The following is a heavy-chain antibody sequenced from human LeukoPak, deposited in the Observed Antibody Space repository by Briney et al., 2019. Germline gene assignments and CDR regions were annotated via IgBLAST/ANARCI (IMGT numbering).Heavy chain of an antibody. Sequence: GGSLRLSCAASGFTFSSYAMHWVRQAPGKGLEWVAVIPYDGSNKYYADSVKGRFTIPRDNSKNTLYLQMNSLRAEDTAVYYCARDGGSAYWGQGTLVTVSS. CDR1: GFTFSSYA. CDR2: IPYDGSNK. V-gene: IGHV3-30-3*01. CDR3: ARDGGSAY. D-gene: IGHD3-16*01. J-gene: IGHJ4*02.